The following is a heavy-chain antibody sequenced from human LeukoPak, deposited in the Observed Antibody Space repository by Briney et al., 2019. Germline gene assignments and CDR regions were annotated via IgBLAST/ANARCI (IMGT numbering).Heavy chain of an antibody. CDR2: RYYSGSA. Sequence: PSETLSLTCNISGVSISDGRYYWAWIRQRPGKGLEWLGYRYYSGSAKYNPSLKSRLTISIDTPENQFSLHLNSVTAADTAMYYCATPYCSGISCLDVFNIRGQGKMVTVSS. J-gene: IGHJ3*02. CDR3: ATPYCSGISCLDVFNI. CDR1: GVSISDGRYY. D-gene: IGHD2-2*01. V-gene: IGHV4-31*03.